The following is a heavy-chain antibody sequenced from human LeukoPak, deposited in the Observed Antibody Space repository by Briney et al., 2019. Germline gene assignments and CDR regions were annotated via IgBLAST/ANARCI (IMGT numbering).Heavy chain of an antibody. J-gene: IGHJ4*02. CDR3: AGGGKGVTIFDH. Sequence: PGGSLRLSCAASGFTFSSYAMSWVRQAPGKGLEWVSAISGSGGSTYYADSVKGRFTISRDNSKNTLYLQMNSLRAEDTAVYYCAGGGKGVTIFDHWGQGTLVTVSS. D-gene: IGHD4-17*01. CDR1: GFTFSSYA. CDR2: ISGSGGST. V-gene: IGHV3-23*01.